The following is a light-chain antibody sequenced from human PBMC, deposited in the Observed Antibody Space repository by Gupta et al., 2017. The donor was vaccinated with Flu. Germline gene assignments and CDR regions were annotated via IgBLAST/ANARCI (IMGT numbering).Light chain of an antibody. J-gene: IGKJ1*01. V-gene: IGKV3-20*01. CDR1: QRASSHF. CDR2: DAS. CDR3: QHYDS. Sequence: EIVLTQSPGTLSLSPGERATFSCRASQRASSHFLAWYQQKPGQAPRLLIYDASKRATGIPDRFSGSGSGTDFSLSISRVEPEDVGVYFCQHYDSFGQGTKVEI.